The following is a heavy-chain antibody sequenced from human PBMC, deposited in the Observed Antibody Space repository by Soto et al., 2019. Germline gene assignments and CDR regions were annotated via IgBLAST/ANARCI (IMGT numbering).Heavy chain of an antibody. CDR1: GFAFSSYA. V-gene: IGHV3-30-3*01. J-gene: IGHJ6*02. D-gene: IGHD6-6*01. CDR3: ARDRKQLADYYYYGMDV. CDR2: ISYDGSNK. Sequence: QVQLVESGGGVVQPGRSLRLSCAASGFAFSSYAMHWVRQAPGKGLEWVAVISYDGSNKYYADSVKGRFTISRDNSKNTLYLQMNSLRAEDTAVYYCARDRKQLADYYYYGMDVWGQGTTVTVSS.